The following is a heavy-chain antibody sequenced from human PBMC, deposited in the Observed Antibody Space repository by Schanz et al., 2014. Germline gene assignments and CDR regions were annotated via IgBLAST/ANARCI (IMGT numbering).Heavy chain of an antibody. J-gene: IGHJ5*01. Sequence: QVQLQESGPGLVKPSQTLSLTCTVSGGSISSGSYYWSWIRQPAGKGLEWIGRIYSTGSTNYNPSLKSRVTFSKDTPKNQFSLKLTSVTAADTAVYYCARDMVENWFDSWGQGTLVTVSS. CDR1: GGSISSGSYY. D-gene: IGHD3-10*01. CDR3: ARDMVENWFDS. V-gene: IGHV4-61*02. CDR2: IYSTGST.